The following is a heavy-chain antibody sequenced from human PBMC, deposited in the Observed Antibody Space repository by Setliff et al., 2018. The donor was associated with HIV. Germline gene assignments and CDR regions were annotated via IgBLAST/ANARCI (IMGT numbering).Heavy chain of an antibody. CDR3: ATDSNFGGIVTPWDY. CDR1: GYTSTSYD. CDR2: MNPDSGNT. V-gene: IGHV1-8*01. J-gene: IGHJ4*02. Sequence: ASVKVSCKASGYTSTSYDINWVRQATGQGLEWMGWMNPDSGNTGSAQNFQGRLTITWNTSISTAYMELGSLGFDDTAVYYCATDSNFGGIVTPWDYWGQGTLVTVPQ. D-gene: IGHD1-26*01.